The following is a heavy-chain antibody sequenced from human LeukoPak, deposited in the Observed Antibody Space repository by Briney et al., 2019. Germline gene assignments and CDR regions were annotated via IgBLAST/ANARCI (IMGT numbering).Heavy chain of an antibody. J-gene: IGHJ4*02. CDR1: GGSFSGYY. CDR2: INHSGST. Sequence: SETLSLTCAVYGGSFSGYYWSWIRQPPGKGLEWIGEINHSGSTNYNPSLKSRVTISVDTSKNQFSLKLSSVAAADTAVYYCARHHGGNSTFDYWGQGTLVTVSS. V-gene: IGHV4-34*01. CDR3: ARHHGGNSTFDY. D-gene: IGHD4-23*01.